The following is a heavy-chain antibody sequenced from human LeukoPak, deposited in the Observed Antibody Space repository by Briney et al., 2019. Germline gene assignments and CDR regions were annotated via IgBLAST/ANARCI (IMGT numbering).Heavy chain of an antibody. J-gene: IGHJ4*02. D-gene: IGHD6-25*01. Sequence: GGSLRLSCAASGFTVSSNYLSWVRQAPGKGLEWVSVIYSGGSTYYADSVKGRFTISIDNSKNKLYLQMNSLRAEDTAVHYCARPKHGFFDYWGQGTLVTGSS. V-gene: IGHV3-66*02. CDR3: ARPKHGFFDY. CDR2: IYSGGST. CDR1: GFTVSSNY.